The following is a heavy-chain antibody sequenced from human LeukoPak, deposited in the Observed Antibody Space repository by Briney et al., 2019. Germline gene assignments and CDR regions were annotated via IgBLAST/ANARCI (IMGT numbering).Heavy chain of an antibody. CDR2: ISAYNGNT. D-gene: IGHD1-14*01. J-gene: IGHJ3*02. Sequence: ASVKVSCKASGYTFTSYGISWVRQAPGQGLEWMGWISAYNGNTNYAQKLQGRVTMTTDTSTSTAYMELRSLRSDDTAVYYCTSPDESYPDAFDIWGQGTMVTVSS. CDR3: TSPDESYPDAFDI. CDR1: GYTFTSYG. V-gene: IGHV1-18*01.